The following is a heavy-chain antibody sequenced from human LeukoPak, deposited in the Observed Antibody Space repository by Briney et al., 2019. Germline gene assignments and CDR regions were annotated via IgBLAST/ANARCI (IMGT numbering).Heavy chain of an antibody. CDR1: GNTFTTYD. Sequence: ASVKVSCKASGNTFTTYDFNWVRQAPGQGFEWMGWISAYNGNTNYAQNLQGRVTMTTDTSTSTAYMELRSLRSDDTAVYYCASGTRRAFDIWGQGTMVTVSS. V-gene: IGHV1-18*01. CDR3: ASGTRRAFDI. CDR2: ISAYNGNT. D-gene: IGHD6-13*01. J-gene: IGHJ3*02.